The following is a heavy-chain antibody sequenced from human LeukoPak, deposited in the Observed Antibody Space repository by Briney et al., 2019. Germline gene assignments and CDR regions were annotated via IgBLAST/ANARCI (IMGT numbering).Heavy chain of an antibody. D-gene: IGHD2-2*01. CDR2: IWYDGSNK. CDR1: GFTFSSYG. Sequence: GGSLRLSCAASGFTFSSYGMHWVLQAPGKGLEWVAVIWYDGSNKYYADSVKGRFTISRDNSKNTLYLQMNSLRAEDTAVYYCARDYCSSTSCYADYWGQGTLVTVSS. V-gene: IGHV3-33*01. J-gene: IGHJ4*02. CDR3: ARDYCSSTSCYADY.